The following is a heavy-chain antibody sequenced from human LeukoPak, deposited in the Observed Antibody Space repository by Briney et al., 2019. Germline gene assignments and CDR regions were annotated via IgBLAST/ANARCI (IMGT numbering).Heavy chain of an antibody. D-gene: IGHD3-10*01. V-gene: IGHV4-61*02. CDR1: GDSITSGSYY. J-gene: IGHJ4*02. CDR3: ARFGGELGFDY. Sequence: SETLSLTCTVSGDSITSGSYYWSWIRQPAGKGLEWIGRIYTTGSTYYNPSLKSRVTISVDTSKNQFSLKLSSVTAADTAVYYCARFGGELGFDYWGQGTLVTVSS. CDR2: IYTTGST.